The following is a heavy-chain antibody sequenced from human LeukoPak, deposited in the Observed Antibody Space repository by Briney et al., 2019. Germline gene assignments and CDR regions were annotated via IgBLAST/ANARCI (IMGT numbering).Heavy chain of an antibody. J-gene: IGHJ4*02. CDR2: IKQDGSEK. CDR1: GFTFSSYA. Sequence: GGSLRLSCAASGFTFSSYAMSWVRQAPGKGLEWVANIKQDGSEKYYVDSVEGRFTISRDNAKNSLFLQMNSLRAEDTAVYYCARDFDCWGQGTLVTVSS. CDR3: ARDFDC. V-gene: IGHV3-7*03.